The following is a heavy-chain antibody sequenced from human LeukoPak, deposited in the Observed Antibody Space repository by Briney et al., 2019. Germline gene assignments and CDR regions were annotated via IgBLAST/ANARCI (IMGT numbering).Heavy chain of an antibody. CDR2: IYYSGST. D-gene: IGHD2-2*01. J-gene: IGHJ3*02. V-gene: IGHV4-39*02. CDR1: GGSISSYY. CDR3: ARDRGYCSSTSCYYYAFDI. Sequence: SETLSLTCTVSGGSISSYYWGWIRQPPGKGLEWIGSIYYSGSTYYNPSLKSRVTISVDTSKNQFSLKLSSVTAADTAVYYCARDRGYCSSTSCYYYAFDIWGQGTMVTVSS.